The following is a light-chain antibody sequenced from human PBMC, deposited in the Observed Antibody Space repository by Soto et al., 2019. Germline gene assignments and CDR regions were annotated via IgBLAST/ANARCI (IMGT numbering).Light chain of an antibody. CDR2: GAS. CDR3: QQYNDWPLT. CDR1: QSVSSN. Sequence: MVLTQSPGTRSLSPAEIATFPSMPSQSVSSNYLAWYQQKPGQAPRLLIYGASSRATGVPARFSGSGSGTEFTLTISSSQSQDFAVYYCQQYNDWPLTFGGGSEVDIK. J-gene: IGKJ4*01. V-gene: IGKV3-15*01.